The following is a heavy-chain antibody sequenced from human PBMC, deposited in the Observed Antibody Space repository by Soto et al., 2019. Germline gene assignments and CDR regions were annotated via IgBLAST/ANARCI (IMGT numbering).Heavy chain of an antibody. V-gene: IGHV3-23*01. CDR2: ISSSGGTT. CDR1: EFSFSSYA. Sequence: GSLRLSCAASEFSFSSYAMSWVRQAPGKGLEWVSGISSSGGTTDYTDSVKGRFTISRDNSKNTLYLQMNSLRAEDTAVYYCATDPGGYSFGYWGQGTLVTVSS. J-gene: IGHJ4*02. CDR3: ATDPGGYSFGY. D-gene: IGHD3-22*01.